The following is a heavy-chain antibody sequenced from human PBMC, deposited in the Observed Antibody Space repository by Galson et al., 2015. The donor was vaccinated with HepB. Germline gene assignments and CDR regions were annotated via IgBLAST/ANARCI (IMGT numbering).Heavy chain of an antibody. D-gene: IGHD4-17*01. Sequence: SLRLSCAAFGFTFSHFAMSWVRQAPGKGLEWVSGISGSGDSTYYADSVKGRFTISRDNSKNTLYVQMDSVRAEDTAIYYCATMTTRPRYWGQGTLVTVSS. CDR2: ISGSGDST. CDR1: GFTFSHFA. CDR3: ATMTTRPRY. J-gene: IGHJ4*02. V-gene: IGHV3-23*01.